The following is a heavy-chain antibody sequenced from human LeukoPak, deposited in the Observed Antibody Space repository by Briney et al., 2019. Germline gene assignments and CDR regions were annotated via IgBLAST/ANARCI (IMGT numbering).Heavy chain of an antibody. J-gene: IGHJ6*04. CDR2: INAGNGNT. D-gene: IGHD6-13*01. CDR3: AREGDSSSWYVLYYGMDV. V-gene: IGHV1-3*01. Sequence: ASVKVSCKASGYTFTSYAMHWVRQAPGQRLEWMGWINAGNGNTKYTQKFQGRVTFTRDTSASTAYMELSSLRSEDTAVYYCAREGDSSSWYVLYYGMDVWGKGTTVTVSS. CDR1: GYTFTSYA.